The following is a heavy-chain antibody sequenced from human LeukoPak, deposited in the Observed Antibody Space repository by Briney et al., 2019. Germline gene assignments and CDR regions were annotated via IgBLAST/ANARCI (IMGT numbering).Heavy chain of an antibody. D-gene: IGHD1-26*01. V-gene: IGHV3-48*04. CDR2: ITGSSSLI. Sequence: GGSLRLSCAASGFTFSSHSVNWVRQAPGKGLEWLSYITGSSSLIYYADSVKGRFTTSRDNAKNSVYLHMNSLRADDTAVYYCARVAVGSYDWFDPWGQGTLVTVSS. CDR1: GFTFSSHS. CDR3: ARVAVGSYDWFDP. J-gene: IGHJ5*02.